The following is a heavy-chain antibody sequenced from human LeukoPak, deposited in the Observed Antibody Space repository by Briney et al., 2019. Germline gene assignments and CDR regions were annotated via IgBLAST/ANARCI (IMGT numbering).Heavy chain of an antibody. CDR1: GFTFSSSA. Sequence: GGSLRLSCAASGFTFSSSAMSWVRQAPGKGLEWVSAVSGSGGSTYYADSVKGRFSISRDSSKNKLYLQMNSLRAEDTAVYYCATPLLTTTAASNYYLYYGMDVWGQGTTVIVSS. CDR3: ATPLLTTTAASNYYLYYGMDV. V-gene: IGHV3-23*01. CDR2: VSGSGGST. J-gene: IGHJ6*02. D-gene: IGHD1-26*01.